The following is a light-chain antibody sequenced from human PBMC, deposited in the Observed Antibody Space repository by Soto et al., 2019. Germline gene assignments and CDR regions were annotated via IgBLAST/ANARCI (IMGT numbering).Light chain of an antibody. Sequence: IVLTQSPDTLSLSPGEGATLSCRASQSVSTSNFAWYQQKPGQAPRLLIYAASRRATGIPDRFYGRGSGTDFTLTISGLETEDFAVYYCQHYGSSLWTFGQGTKVEIK. J-gene: IGKJ1*01. CDR1: QSVSTSN. CDR3: QHYGSSLWT. V-gene: IGKV3-20*01. CDR2: AAS.